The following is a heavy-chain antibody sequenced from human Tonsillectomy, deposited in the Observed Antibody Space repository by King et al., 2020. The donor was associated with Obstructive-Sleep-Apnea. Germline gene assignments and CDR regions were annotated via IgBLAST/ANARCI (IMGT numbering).Heavy chain of an antibody. CDR2: IYPGDSDT. Sequence: VQLVESGAEVKKPGESLKISCKGSGYIFTTSWIGWVRQMPGKGLEWMGIIYPGDSDTRYSPSFQGQVTISADKSISTAFLQWSSLKASDTAMYYCARQEGSEYYYYGMDVWGQGTTVTVSS. CDR1: GYIFTTSW. J-gene: IGHJ6*02. CDR3: ARQEGSEYYYYGMDV. D-gene: IGHD6-19*01. V-gene: IGHV5-51*01.